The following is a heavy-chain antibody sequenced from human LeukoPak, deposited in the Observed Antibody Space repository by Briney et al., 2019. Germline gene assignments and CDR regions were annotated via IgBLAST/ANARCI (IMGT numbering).Heavy chain of an antibody. Sequence: SETLSLTCTVSGGFINSYYWSWIRQPPGKGLEWMGYIYYNGRTNYHPSFESRVTMSVDTSKKQISLQVSSVTAADTAVYYCATLESGYFDYWGQGVLVTVSS. J-gene: IGHJ4*02. CDR2: IYYNGRT. V-gene: IGHV4-59*01. CDR3: ATLESGYFDY. CDR1: GGFINSYY. D-gene: IGHD1-26*01.